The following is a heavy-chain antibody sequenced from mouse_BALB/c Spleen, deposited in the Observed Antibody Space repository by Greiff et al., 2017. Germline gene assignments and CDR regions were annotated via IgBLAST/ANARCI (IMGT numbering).Heavy chain of an antibody. V-gene: IGHV1S81*02. CDR2: INPSNGRT. J-gene: IGHJ2*01. D-gene: IGHD1-1*01. Sequence: LQQPGAELVKPGASVKLSCKASGYTFTSYWMHWVKQRPGQGLEWIGEINPSNGRTNYNEKFKSKATLTVDKSSSTAYMQLSSLTSEDSAVYYCARSLKVVAHFDYWGQGTTLTVSS. CDR1: GYTFTSYW. CDR3: ARSLKVVAHFDY.